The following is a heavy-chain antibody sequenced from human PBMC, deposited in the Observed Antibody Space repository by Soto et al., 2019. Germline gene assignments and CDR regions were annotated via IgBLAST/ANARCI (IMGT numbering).Heavy chain of an antibody. CDR1: GFTVSNNY. CDR3: RTGQGGGGY. J-gene: IGHJ4*02. V-gene: IGHV3-53*01. Sequence: EVQLVESGGGLIQPGGSLRLSCAVSGFTVSNNYMSWVRQAPGKGLEGVSVIYSGGYTAYGDSVKGRFTISRDNSKNTLALEKNGRGAAGTAVLYGRTGQGGGGYWGQGTLVTVSS. D-gene: IGHD3-16*01. CDR2: IYSGGYT.